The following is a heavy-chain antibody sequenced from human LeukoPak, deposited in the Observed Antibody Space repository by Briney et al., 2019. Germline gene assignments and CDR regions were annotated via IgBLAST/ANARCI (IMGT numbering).Heavy chain of an antibody. Sequence: SETLSLTCAVYGGSFSGYYWSWIRQPPGKGREGIGSIYYSVSTYYNPSLKSRVTISVDTSKNQFSLKLSSVTAADTAVYYCAGSSRDNWFDPWGQGTLVTVSS. D-gene: IGHD6-6*01. CDR2: IYYSVST. V-gene: IGHV4-34*01. J-gene: IGHJ5*02. CDR3: AGSSRDNWFDP. CDR1: GGSFSGYY.